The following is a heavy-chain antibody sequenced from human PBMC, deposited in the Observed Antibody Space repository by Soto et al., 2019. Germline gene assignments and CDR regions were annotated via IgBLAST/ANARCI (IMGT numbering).Heavy chain of an antibody. Sequence: PGGSLRLSCAASGFTFSSYAMSWVRQAPGKGLEWVSAISGSGGSTYYADSVKGRFTISRDNSKNTLYLQMNSLRAEDTAVYYCAKDQTLSYRWSGYYTQGYFEYWGQGTLVTVSS. CDR3: AKDQTLSYRWSGYYTQGYFEY. J-gene: IGHJ4*02. D-gene: IGHD3-3*01. V-gene: IGHV3-23*01. CDR1: GFTFSSYA. CDR2: ISGSGGST.